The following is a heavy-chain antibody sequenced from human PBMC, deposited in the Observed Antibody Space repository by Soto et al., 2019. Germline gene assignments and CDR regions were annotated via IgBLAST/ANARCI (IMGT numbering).Heavy chain of an antibody. CDR2: TYYRSKWYD. CDR1: GDSVSSISAA. Sequence: SQTLSLTCAISGDSVSSISAAGNWIRQSPSRGLEWLGRTYYRSKWYDDYAVSVKSRIPINPATSKNQFSLQLNSVTPEDTAVYYCVRTPASGTLDPWGQGTLVTVSS. CDR3: VRTPASGTLDP. J-gene: IGHJ5*02. D-gene: IGHD6-13*01. V-gene: IGHV6-1*01.